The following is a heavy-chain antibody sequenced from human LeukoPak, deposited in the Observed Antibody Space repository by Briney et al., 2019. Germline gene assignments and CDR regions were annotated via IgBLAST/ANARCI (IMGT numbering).Heavy chain of an antibody. D-gene: IGHD6-19*01. Sequence: AGGPLRLSCAASGFIGSSNYMNWVRQAPGRGLEWVSVIYTGGNTYYAVSVKGRFTISRDNSKNTLYLQMHSLRAEDTAVYYCASPSSGQSFDIWGQGTMVTVSS. CDR2: IYTGGNT. J-gene: IGHJ3*02. CDR1: GFIGSSNY. CDR3: ASPSSGQSFDI. V-gene: IGHV3-53*01.